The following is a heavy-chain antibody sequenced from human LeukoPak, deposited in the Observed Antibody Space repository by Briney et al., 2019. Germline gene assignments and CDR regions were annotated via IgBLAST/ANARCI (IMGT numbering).Heavy chain of an antibody. CDR3: AKGPKENWYFDL. CDR2: MNWISDFK. J-gene: IGHJ2*01. V-gene: IGHV3-9*03. CDR1: GFNFDDSA. Sequence: GGSLRLSCAASGFNFDDSAIHWVRQAPGKGLEWVSAMNWISDFKAYADSVKGRFTISRDNDKNSVHPQMNSLRPEDMAVYYCAKGPKENWYFDLWGRGTLVTVSS.